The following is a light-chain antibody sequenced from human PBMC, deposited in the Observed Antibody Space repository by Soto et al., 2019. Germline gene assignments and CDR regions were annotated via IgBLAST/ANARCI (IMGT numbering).Light chain of an antibody. V-gene: IGKV3-11*01. CDR3: QQRYNWPIN. J-gene: IGKJ5*01. CDR2: DTS. CDR1: QSVSSY. Sequence: EIVLTQSPATLSLSPGERATLSCRASQSVSSYLAWYQQRPGQAPRLLIYDTSNRATGIPARFSGSGSGTAFTLTVSSLEPAEFAIYYCQQRYNWPINFGQGTRLEIK.